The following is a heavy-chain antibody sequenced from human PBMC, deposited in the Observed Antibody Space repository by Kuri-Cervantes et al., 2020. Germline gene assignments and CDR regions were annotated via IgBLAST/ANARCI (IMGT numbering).Heavy chain of an antibody. J-gene: IGHJ4*02. V-gene: IGHV1-2*02. CDR1: GYTFTSYE. CDR2: INPYSGGA. D-gene: IGHD3-22*01. Sequence: ASVKVSCKASGYTFTSYEINWVRRATGQGLEWMGWINPYSGGANYAQRFQGRVTMTRDTSISTAYMELSRLRSDDTAVYYCARDRASGYFYYDSSGFDYWGQGTLVTVSS. CDR3: ARDRASGYFYYDSSGFDY.